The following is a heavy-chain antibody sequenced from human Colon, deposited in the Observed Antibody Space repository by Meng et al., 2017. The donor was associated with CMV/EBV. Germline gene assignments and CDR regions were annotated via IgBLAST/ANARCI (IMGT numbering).Heavy chain of an antibody. CDR3: ATARSGCSSDSCFLEN. Sequence: GYISSGNWWNWVRQAPGKGLEWIGEMFHSGDTNYNPYLRSRMSISLDRSKNQISLILSYVTAADSAVYYCATARSGCSSDSCFLENWGRGTLVTVSS. D-gene: IGHD3-3*01. J-gene: IGHJ4*02. CDR1: GYISSGNW. CDR2: MFHSGDT. V-gene: IGHV4-4*02.